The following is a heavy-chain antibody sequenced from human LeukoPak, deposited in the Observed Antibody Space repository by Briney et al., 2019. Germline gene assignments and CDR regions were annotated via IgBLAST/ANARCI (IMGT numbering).Heavy chain of an antibody. CDR1: GFTFSSYA. V-gene: IGHV3-48*01. CDR3: ARDGRFLEWLLHDY. Sequence: GGSLRLSCAASGFTFSSYAMSWVRQAPGKGLEWVSYISSSSSTIYYADSVKGRFTISRDNAKNSLYLQMNSLRAEDTAVYYCARDGRFLEWLLHDYWGQGTLVTVSS. J-gene: IGHJ4*02. CDR2: ISSSSSTI. D-gene: IGHD3-3*01.